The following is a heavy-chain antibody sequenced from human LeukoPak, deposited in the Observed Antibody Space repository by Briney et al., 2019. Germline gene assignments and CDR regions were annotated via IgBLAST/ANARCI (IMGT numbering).Heavy chain of an antibody. J-gene: IGHJ3*02. V-gene: IGHV3-64D*06. Sequence: GGSLRLSCSASGFTFSSYAMHWVRQAPGKGLEYVSGISINGGSTDYADSVKGRFTISRDNSKNTVYLQMSSLRAEDTAVYYCVKESRVVRGVIMDAFDMCGQGTMVTVSS. CDR2: ISINGGST. CDR3: VKESRVVRGVIMDAFDM. CDR1: GFTFSSYA. D-gene: IGHD3-10*01.